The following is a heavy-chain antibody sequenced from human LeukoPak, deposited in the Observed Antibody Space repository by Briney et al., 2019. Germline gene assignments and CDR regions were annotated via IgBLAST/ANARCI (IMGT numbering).Heavy chain of an antibody. D-gene: IGHD4-17*01. CDR2: IKSKTDGGTT. CDR3: TTASGPDYGDYKWNY. Sequence: GGSLRLSCAASGFTFSNAWMSWVRQAPGKGLGWVGRIKSKTDGGTTDYAAPVKGRFTISRDDSKNTLYLQMNSLKTEDTAVYYCTTASGPDYGDYKWNYWGQGTLVTVSS. CDR1: GFTFSNAW. J-gene: IGHJ4*02. V-gene: IGHV3-15*01.